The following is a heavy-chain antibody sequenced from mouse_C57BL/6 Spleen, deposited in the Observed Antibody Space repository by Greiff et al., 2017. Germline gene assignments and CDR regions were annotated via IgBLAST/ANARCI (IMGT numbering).Heavy chain of an antibody. V-gene: IGHV1-55*01. Sequence: VQLQQPGAELVKPGASVKMSCKASGYTFTSYWITWVKQRPGQGLEWIGDIYPGSGSTNNNEKFKSKATLTVDTSSSTAYMQLSSLTSEDSAVYYCAREPITTDGYFDYWGQGTTLTVSS. CDR1: GYTFTSYW. J-gene: IGHJ2*01. D-gene: IGHD1-1*01. CDR3: AREPITTDGYFDY. CDR2: IYPGSGST.